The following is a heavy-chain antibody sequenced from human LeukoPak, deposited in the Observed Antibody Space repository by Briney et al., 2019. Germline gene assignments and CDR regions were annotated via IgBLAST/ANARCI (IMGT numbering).Heavy chain of an antibody. CDR1: GGSISSYS. J-gene: IGHJ4*02. Sequence: SETLSLTCTVSGGSISSYSWSWIRQPPGKGLEWIGYIYHSGSTYYNPSLKSRVTISVDRSKNQFSLKLSSVTAADTAVYYCARAPLHDCSSTSCFDYWGQGTLVTVSS. CDR3: ARAPLHDCSSTSCFDY. V-gene: IGHV4-30-2*01. CDR2: IYHSGST. D-gene: IGHD2-2*01.